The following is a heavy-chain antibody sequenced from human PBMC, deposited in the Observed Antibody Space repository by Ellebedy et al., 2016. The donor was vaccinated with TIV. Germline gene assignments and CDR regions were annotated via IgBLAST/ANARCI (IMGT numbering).Heavy chain of an antibody. V-gene: IGHV3-7*01. CDR2: IRQEGDVK. CDR1: GFNFRSYW. D-gene: IGHD3-16*01. Sequence: PGGSLRLSCEAFGFNFRSYWMTWVRQAPGKGLEWVANIRQEGDVKYYVDSVRGRFTVSRDNARNSLYLQMNNLGVEDTAVYYCARRGSYGDYAVQINSWSDTWGQGTLVTVSS. J-gene: IGHJ5*02. CDR3: ARRGSYGDYAVQINSWSDT.